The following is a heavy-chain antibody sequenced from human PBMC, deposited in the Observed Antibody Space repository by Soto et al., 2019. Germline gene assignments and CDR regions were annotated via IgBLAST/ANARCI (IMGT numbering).Heavy chain of an antibody. Sequence: ASVKVSCKASGYTFTNYDINWVRQTTGQGLEWIGWMNPNSGDTGYAQKFQGRVTMTRNTAISTAYMELSSLTFEDTAIYSCARAPKNWGFAFGGLEPLAPVS. CDR2: MNPNSGDT. CDR3: ARAPKNWGFAF. J-gene: IGHJ4*02. V-gene: IGHV1-8*01. CDR1: GYTFTNYD. D-gene: IGHD7-27*01.